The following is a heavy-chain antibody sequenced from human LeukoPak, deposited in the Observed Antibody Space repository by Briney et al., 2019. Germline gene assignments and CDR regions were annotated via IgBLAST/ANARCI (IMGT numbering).Heavy chain of an antibody. CDR3: ARGVPTVYAFDY. CDR1: GGSVSSGSYY. CDR2: IYYSGST. J-gene: IGHJ4*02. V-gene: IGHV4-61*01. Sequence: SETLSLTCTVSGGSVSSGSYYWSWIRQPPGKGLEWIGYIYYSGSTNYNPSLKSRVTISVDTSKNQFSLKLSSVTAADTAVYYCARGVPTVYAFDYWGLGTLVTVSS. D-gene: IGHD4-17*01.